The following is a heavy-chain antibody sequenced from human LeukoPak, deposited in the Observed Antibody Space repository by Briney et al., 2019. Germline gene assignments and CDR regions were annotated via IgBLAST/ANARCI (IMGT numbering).Heavy chain of an antibody. D-gene: IGHD1-20*01. CDR3: ARRRYNWNAIDY. CDR2: ISSSGSTI. V-gene: IGHV3-11*01. CDR1: GFTFSDFY. J-gene: IGHJ4*02. Sequence: GRSLRLSCAASGFTFSDFYTSWNRQAPGKGLEWVSYISSSGSTIYYADSVKGRFTISRDNAKNSLYLQMNSLRAEDTAVYYCARRRYNWNAIDYWGQGTLVTVSS.